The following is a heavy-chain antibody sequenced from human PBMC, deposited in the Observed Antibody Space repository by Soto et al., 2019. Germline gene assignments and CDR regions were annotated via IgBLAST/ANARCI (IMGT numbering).Heavy chain of an antibody. CDR2: IYYSGST. D-gene: IGHD1-26*01. CDR1: GGSISDDTYY. V-gene: IGHV4-39*01. J-gene: IGHJ4*02. Sequence: PSETLSLTCTVSGGSISDDTYYWGWIRQPPGKGLEWIGSIYYSGSTSYNPSLKSRVTMSVDTSKNQFSLKLSSVTAADTAVYYCARPSGSYLYYFDYWGQGTLVTVSS. CDR3: ARPSGSYLYYFDY.